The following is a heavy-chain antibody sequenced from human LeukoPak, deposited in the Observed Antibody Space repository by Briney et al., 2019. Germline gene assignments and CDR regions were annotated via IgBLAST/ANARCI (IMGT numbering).Heavy chain of an antibody. CDR3: ARDPGYSEFDV. D-gene: IGHD4-11*01. Sequence: PGGSLRLSCAASGFTFSSYSLNWVRQAPGKGLEWVSFISSSSITIYYADSVKGRFTISRDNAKNSVSLQMNSLRVEDTAMYYCARDPGYSEFDVWGQGIMVFVSS. V-gene: IGHV3-48*01. J-gene: IGHJ3*01. CDR2: ISSSSITI. CDR1: GFTFSSYS.